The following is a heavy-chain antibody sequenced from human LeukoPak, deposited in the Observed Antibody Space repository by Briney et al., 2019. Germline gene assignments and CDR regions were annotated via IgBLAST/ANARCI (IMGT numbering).Heavy chain of an antibody. Sequence: SETLSLTCTVSGGSISSSNWWSWVRQPPGKGLEGIGEIYHSGSTNYNPSLKSRVTISVDKSKNQFSLKLSSVTAADTAVYYCARGSGDYGFMYFDLWGRGTLVTVSS. V-gene: IGHV4-4*02. CDR2: IYHSGST. CDR3: ARGSGDYGFMYFDL. D-gene: IGHD4-17*01. CDR1: GGSISSSNW. J-gene: IGHJ2*01.